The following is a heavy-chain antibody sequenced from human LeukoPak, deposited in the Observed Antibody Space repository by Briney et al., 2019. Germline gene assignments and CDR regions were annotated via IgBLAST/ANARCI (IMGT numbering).Heavy chain of an antibody. Sequence: GASVKVSCKASGYTFTGYYMHWARRAPGQGLEWMGWINPNSGGTNYAQKFQGRVTMTRDTSISTAYMELSRLRSDDTAVYYCARARGIKYSSSWDGGPLDYWGQGTLVTVSS. D-gene: IGHD6-13*01. V-gene: IGHV1-2*02. J-gene: IGHJ4*02. CDR3: ARARGIKYSSSWDGGPLDY. CDR1: GYTFTGYY. CDR2: INPNSGGT.